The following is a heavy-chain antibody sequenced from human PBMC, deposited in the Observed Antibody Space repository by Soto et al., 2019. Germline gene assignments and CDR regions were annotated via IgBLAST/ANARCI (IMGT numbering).Heavy chain of an antibody. J-gene: IGHJ5*02. CDR2: IYYSGST. D-gene: IGHD3-10*01. CDR3: ARPLWFGELFWFDP. Sequence: QLQLQESGPGLVKPSETLSLTCTVSGDSISSSSFYWGWIRQPPGKGLEWIGSIYYSGSTYYNPSLKSRVTISVDTSKNQFSLKLSSVTAADTAVYYCARPLWFGELFWFDPWGQGTLVTVSS. CDR1: GDSISSSSFY. V-gene: IGHV4-39*01.